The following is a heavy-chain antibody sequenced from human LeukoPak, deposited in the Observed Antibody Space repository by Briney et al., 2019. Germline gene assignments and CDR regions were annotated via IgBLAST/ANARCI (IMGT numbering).Heavy chain of an antibody. V-gene: IGHV4-4*08. Sequence: SETLSLTCTVSGGSIFSYYFNWIRQPPGKGVEWIGYIYSNGITNYNPSLRSRGTISIATSKNQFSLRLRSVTAADTAIYYCARRAYYDTSGYSPASGYFDLWGRGTLVTVTS. J-gene: IGHJ2*01. CDR3: ARRAYYDTSGYSPASGYFDL. D-gene: IGHD3-22*01. CDR1: GGSIFSYY. CDR2: IYSNGIT.